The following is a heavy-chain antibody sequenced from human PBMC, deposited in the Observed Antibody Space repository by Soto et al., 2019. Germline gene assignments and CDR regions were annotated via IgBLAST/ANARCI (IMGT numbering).Heavy chain of an antibody. J-gene: IGHJ4*02. CDR1: GFTFSSYM. V-gene: IGHV3-74*01. D-gene: IGHD2-2*01. CDR3: ARDGTSCYDY. CDR2: INDDGITT. Sequence: GGSLRLSCAAPGFTFSSYMMHWVRQAPGKGLVWVSRINDDGITTSDADSVKGRFTISRDNAKNTLYLQMNSLRAEDTAVYYCARDGTSCYDYWGQGTLVTVSS.